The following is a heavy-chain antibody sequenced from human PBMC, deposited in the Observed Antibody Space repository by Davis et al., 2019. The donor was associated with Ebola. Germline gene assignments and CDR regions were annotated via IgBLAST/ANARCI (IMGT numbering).Heavy chain of an antibody. D-gene: IGHD1-26*01. V-gene: IGHV4-59*08. J-gene: IGHJ6*03. CDR1: GGSISGYY. CDR2: IYYSGST. Sequence: PSETLSLTCTVSGGSISGYYWSWIRQPPGKGLEWIGYIYYSGSTNYNPSLKSRVTISVDTSKNQFSLKLSSVTAADTAVYYCARRKWELHEAFYYYMDVWGKGTTVTVSS. CDR3: ARRKWELHEAFYYYMDV.